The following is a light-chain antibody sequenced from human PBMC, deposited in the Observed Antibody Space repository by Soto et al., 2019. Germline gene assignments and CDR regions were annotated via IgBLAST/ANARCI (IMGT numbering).Light chain of an antibody. CDR1: QSVSSSY. CDR3: QQYGSSPPIT. J-gene: IGKJ5*01. Sequence: PWKRATVSCRASQSVSSSYLAWYQQKPVQAPRLLIYGASSRATGIPDRFSGSGSWTDVTLTISRLENEDYAVYYCQQYGSSPPITFGQGTRLEI. V-gene: IGKV3-20*01. CDR2: GAS.